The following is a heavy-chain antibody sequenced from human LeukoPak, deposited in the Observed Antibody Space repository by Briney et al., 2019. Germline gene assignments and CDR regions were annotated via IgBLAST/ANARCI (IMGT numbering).Heavy chain of an antibody. CDR1: GFTFSSYA. CDR2: ISGSGGST. J-gene: IGHJ5*02. Sequence: GGSLRLSCAASGFTFSSYAMSWVRQAPGKGLEWVSAISGSGGSTYYADSVKGRFTISRDNSKNTLYLQMNSLRAEDTAVYYCAKKMDPAKYSSSWSNWFHPWGQGTLVTVSS. CDR3: AKKMDPAKYSSSWSNWFHP. D-gene: IGHD6-13*01. V-gene: IGHV3-23*01.